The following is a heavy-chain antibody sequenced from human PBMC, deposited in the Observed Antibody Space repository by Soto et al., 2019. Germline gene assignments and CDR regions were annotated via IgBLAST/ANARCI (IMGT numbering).Heavy chain of an antibody. J-gene: IGHJ4*02. D-gene: IGHD6-19*01. CDR2: VYYTGST. CDR3: ARSVAVPGAHIDH. V-gene: IGHV4-59*13. Sequence: SETLSLTCSVSGGSIGRSYCCWIRQSPGKGLELLGYVYYTGSTNYSPSLSGPVSISVDTSKNEFSLRLSSVTAADTAVYFCARSVAVPGAHIDHWGQGTQVTVSS. CDR1: GGSIGRSY.